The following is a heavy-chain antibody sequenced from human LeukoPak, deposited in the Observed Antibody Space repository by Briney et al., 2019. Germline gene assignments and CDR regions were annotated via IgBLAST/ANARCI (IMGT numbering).Heavy chain of an antibody. CDR3: AKEGGMVRGPIEGY. D-gene: IGHD3-10*01. CDR2: LSGSGGST. J-gene: IGHJ4*02. V-gene: IGHV3-23*01. CDR1: GFTFSGYA. Sequence: GGSLRLSCTASGFTFSGYAMSWVRQAPGKGLDWVSGLSGSGGSTYYADSVKGRFTISRDNSKNTLYLQMNSLRAEDTAVYYCAKEGGMVRGPIEGYWGQGTLVTVSS.